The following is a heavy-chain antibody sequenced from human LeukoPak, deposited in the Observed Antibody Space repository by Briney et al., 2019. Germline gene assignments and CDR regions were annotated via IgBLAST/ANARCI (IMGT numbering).Heavy chain of an antibody. CDR3: ARESPVAATGRSWFDS. D-gene: IGHD6-13*01. Sequence: PGGSLRLSCAASGFTFSSYAMSWVRQAPGKGLEWVSTITGGGSTTYYADSVKGRFTISRDNSKNTLYLRMNSLRAEDTALYYCARESPVAATGRSWFDSWGQGTLVTVSS. V-gene: IGHV3-23*01. CDR2: ITGGGSTT. CDR1: GFTFSSYA. J-gene: IGHJ5*01.